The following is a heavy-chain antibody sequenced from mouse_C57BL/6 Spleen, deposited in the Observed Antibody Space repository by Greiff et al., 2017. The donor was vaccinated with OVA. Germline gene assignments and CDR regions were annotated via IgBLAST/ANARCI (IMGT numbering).Heavy chain of an antibody. CDR3: ARSAYYSNAPFAY. V-gene: IGHV1-18*01. D-gene: IGHD2-5*01. J-gene: IGHJ3*01. CDR2: INPNNGGT. Sequence: EVKLQESGPELVKPGASVKIPCKASGYTFTDYNMDWVKQSHGKSLEWIGDINPNNGGTIYNQKFKGKATLTVDKSSSTAYMELRSLTSEDTAVYYCARSAYYSNAPFAYWGQGTLVTVSA. CDR1: GYTFTDYN.